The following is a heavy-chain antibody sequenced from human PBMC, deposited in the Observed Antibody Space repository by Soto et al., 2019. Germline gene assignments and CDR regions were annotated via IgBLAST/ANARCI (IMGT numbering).Heavy chain of an antibody. CDR2: IYYSGST. V-gene: IGHV4-39*01. CDR1: GGSISSSSYY. J-gene: IGHJ4*02. Sequence: PSETLSLTCTVSGGSISSSSYYWGWIRQPPGKGLEWIGSIYYSGSTYYNPSLKSRVTISVDTSKNQFSLKLSSVTAADTAIYYSAGGYTIGWHDYWGQGTLVTVSS. D-gene: IGHD6-19*01. CDR3: AGGYTIGWHDY.